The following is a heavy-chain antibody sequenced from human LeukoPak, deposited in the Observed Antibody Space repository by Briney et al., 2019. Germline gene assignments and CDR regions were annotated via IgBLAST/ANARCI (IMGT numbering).Heavy chain of an antibody. J-gene: IGHJ4*02. V-gene: IGHV1-2*02. CDR1: GYTFTGYY. CDR2: INPNSGGT. CDR3: ARDVSVVVPAASDY. D-gene: IGHD2-2*01. Sequence: ASVKVSCKASGYTFTGYYMHWVRQAPGQGLEWMGWINPNSGGTNYAQKFQGRVTMTRDTSISTAYMELSRLRSDDTAVYYCARDVSVVVPAASDYWGQGTLVTVSS.